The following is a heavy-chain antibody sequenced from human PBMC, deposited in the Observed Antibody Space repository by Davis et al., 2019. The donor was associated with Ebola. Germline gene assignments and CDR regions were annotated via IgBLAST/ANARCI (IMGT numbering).Heavy chain of an antibody. Sequence: GESLKISCKGSGYSFTSYWISWVRQMPGKGLEWMGRIDPSDSDTKYSPSFQGRVTISADKSISTAYLQWSSLKASDTAIYYCAKTYYDILTGYLYGMDVWGQGTTVTVSS. CDR2: IDPSDSDT. V-gene: IGHV5-10-1*01. CDR1: GYSFTSYW. CDR3: AKTYYDILTGYLYGMDV. J-gene: IGHJ6*02. D-gene: IGHD3-9*01.